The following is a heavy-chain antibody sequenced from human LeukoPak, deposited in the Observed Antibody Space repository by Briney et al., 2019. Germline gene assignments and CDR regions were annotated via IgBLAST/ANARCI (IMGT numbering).Heavy chain of an antibody. CDR2: IKQDGSEK. Sequence: GGSLRLSCAASGFTFSSYWMSWVRQAPGKGLEWVANIKQDGSEKYYVDSVKGRFTISRDNAKNSLYLQMNSLRAEDTAVYYCARAPHYYYDPYFDCWGQGTLVSVSS. V-gene: IGHV3-7*01. D-gene: IGHD3-22*01. J-gene: IGHJ4*02. CDR1: GFTFSSYW. CDR3: ARAPHYYYDPYFDC.